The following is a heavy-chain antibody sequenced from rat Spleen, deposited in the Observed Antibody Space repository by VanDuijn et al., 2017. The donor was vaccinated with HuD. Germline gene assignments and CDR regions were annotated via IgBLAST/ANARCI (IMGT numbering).Heavy chain of an antibody. J-gene: IGHJ3*01. CDR1: GFTFSNSG. Sequence: EVQLVEAGGGLVQPGRSLKLSCAASGFTFSNSGMAWVRQAPTKGLEWVATISSDGSSTYYRDSVEGRFTISRDNAESTLSLQMDRLRSEDSATYYCARLGNSGFGNWFAYWGQGTLVTVSS. CDR2: ISSDGSST. D-gene: IGHD4-4*01. V-gene: IGHV5-29*01. CDR3: ARLGNSGFGNWFAY.